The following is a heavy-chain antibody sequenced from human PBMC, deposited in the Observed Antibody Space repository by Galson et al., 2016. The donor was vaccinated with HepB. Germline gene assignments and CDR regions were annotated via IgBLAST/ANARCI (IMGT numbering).Heavy chain of an antibody. D-gene: IGHD2-15*01. CDR2: IRSKANSYAT. CDR3: TRGYCSGGSCSMQDY. CDR1: GFTFSGSA. Sequence: SLRLSCAASGFTFSGSAMHWVRQASGKGLEWVGRIRSKANSYATAYAASVKGRFTISRDDSKNTAYLQMNSLKTEDTAVYHCTRGYCSGGSCSMQDYWGQGTLVTVSS. V-gene: IGHV3-73*01. J-gene: IGHJ4*02.